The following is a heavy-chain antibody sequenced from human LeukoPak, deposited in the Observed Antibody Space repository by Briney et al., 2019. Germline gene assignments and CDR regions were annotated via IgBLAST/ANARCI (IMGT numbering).Heavy chain of an antibody. Sequence: ASVKVSCKASGYTFTGYYMHWVRQAPGQGLEWMGWINPNSGGTNYAQKFQGRVTMTRDTSISTAYMELRSLRSDDTAVYYCAREGGRIQLWLRELNFDYWGQGTLVTVSS. CDR3: AREGGRIQLWLRELNFDY. D-gene: IGHD5-18*01. CDR2: INPNSGGT. J-gene: IGHJ4*02. V-gene: IGHV1-2*02. CDR1: GYTFTGYY.